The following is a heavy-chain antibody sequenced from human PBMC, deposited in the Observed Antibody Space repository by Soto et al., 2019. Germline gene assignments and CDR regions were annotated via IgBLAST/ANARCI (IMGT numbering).Heavy chain of an antibody. CDR1: GFTFSSYG. CDR2: ISYDGSNK. J-gene: IGHJ4*02. D-gene: IGHD3-10*01. V-gene: IGHV3-30*03. CDR3: ACLWHGSGSYPRYLDY. Sequence: GGSLRLSCAASGFTFSSYGMHWVRQAPGKGLEWVAVISYDGSNKYYADSVKGRFTISRDNAKNTLYLQMNSLRAEDTAVYYCACLWHGSGSYPRYLDYWGQGTLVNVPS.